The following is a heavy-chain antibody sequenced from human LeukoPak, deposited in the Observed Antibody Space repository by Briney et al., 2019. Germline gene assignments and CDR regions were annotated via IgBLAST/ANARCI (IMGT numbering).Heavy chain of an antibody. J-gene: IGHJ4*02. CDR3: ARDNSGALLEG. Sequence: GESLKISCNGSGYSFTSYWIGWVRQAPGKGLEWVSYISSSSSTIYYADSVKGRFAISRDNAKNSLYLQMNSLRAEDTAVYYCARDNSGALLEGWGQGTLVTVSS. CDR2: ISSSSSTI. V-gene: IGHV3-48*01. D-gene: IGHD3-10*01. CDR1: GYSFTSYW.